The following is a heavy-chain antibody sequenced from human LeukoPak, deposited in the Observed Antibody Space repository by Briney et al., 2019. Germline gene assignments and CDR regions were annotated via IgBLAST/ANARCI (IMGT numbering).Heavy chain of an antibody. CDR1: GYTFTGYY. CDR3: ARAKIVVVTAAPVDY. Sequence: ASVKVSCKASGYTFTGYYIHWVRQAPGQGLEWMGRINPNSGGTNYAQKFQGRVTMTRDTSISTAYMELSRLRSDDTAVYYCARAKIVVVTAAPVDYWGQGTLVTVSS. D-gene: IGHD2-21*02. V-gene: IGHV1-2*06. J-gene: IGHJ4*02. CDR2: INPNSGGT.